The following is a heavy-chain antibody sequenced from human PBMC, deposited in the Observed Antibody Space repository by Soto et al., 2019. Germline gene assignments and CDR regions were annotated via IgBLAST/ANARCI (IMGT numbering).Heavy chain of an antibody. V-gene: IGHV4-39*01. CDR2: IYYSGST. J-gene: IGHJ6*03. D-gene: IGHD3-16*02. CDR1: GGSISSSSYY. CDR3: ARHLEGFLGGVIVTHMDV. Sequence: QLQLQESGPGLVKPSETLSLTCTVSGGSISSSSYYWGWIRQPPGKGLEWIGSIYYSGSTYYNPSLKSRVTISVDTSKNQFSLKLSSVTAADTAVYYCARHLEGFLGGVIVTHMDVWGKGTTVTVSS.